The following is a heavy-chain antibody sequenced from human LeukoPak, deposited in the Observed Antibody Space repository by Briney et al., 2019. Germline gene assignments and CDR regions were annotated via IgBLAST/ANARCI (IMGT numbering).Heavy chain of an antibody. CDR2: IDPSNSYT. CDR3: ARHNGIGSAWYHFDF. V-gene: IGHV5-10-1*01. J-gene: IGHJ4*02. D-gene: IGHD6-19*01. CDR1: GYSLTNYW. Sequence: PGESLRISCKGSGYSLTNYWISWVRQMPGKGLEWMGKIDPSNSYTKYSPSFQGHLTISVDRSISTAYLQWSGLKASDTAIYFCARHNGIGSAWYHFDFWGQGTVVTVSS.